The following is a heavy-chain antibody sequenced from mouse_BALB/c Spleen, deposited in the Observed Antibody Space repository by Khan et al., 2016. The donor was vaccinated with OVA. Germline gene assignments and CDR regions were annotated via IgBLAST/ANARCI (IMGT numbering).Heavy chain of an antibody. J-gene: IGHJ3*01. CDR1: GYTFSSYW. CDR2: ILPGSNSS. D-gene: IGHD1-1*01. Sequence: QVQLKQSGAELMKPGASVKISCKATGYTFSSYWIEWVKQRPGHGLEWIGEILPGSNSSNYNERFKGKATITADTPSNTAYMQLSSLTSEDSAIYYCARGNYYGSTSWFGYWGQGTLVTVSA. V-gene: IGHV1-9*01. CDR3: ARGNYYGSTSWFGY.